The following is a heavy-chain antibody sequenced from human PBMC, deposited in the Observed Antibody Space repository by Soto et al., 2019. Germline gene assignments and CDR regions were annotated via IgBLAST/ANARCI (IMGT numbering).Heavy chain of an antibody. J-gene: IGHJ4*02. CDR3: ARGPYYYDSSGYYLPFDY. CDR2: INPNSGGT. CDR1: GYTFTGYY. D-gene: IGHD3-22*01. Sequence: ASVKVSCKASGYTFTGYYMHWVRQAPGQGLEWMGWINPNSGGTNYAQKFQGWVTMTWDTSISTAYMELSRLRSDDTAVYYCARGPYYYDSSGYYLPFDYWGQGTPVTVSS. V-gene: IGHV1-2*04.